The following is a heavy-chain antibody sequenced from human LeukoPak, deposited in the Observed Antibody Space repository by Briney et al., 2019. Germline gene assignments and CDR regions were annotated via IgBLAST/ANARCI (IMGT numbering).Heavy chain of an antibody. CDR1: AFTFNTFDNFA. CDR3: AKERGLHDYGDYYYYYYMDV. Sequence: PGGSLRLSCSVSAFTFNTFDNFAMNWVRQAPGKGLEWVAAISESGASTYYAASVKGRFTISRDNSKNTLYLQMNSLRAEDTAVYYCAKERGLHDYGDYYYYYYMDVWGKGTTVTISS. V-gene: IGHV3-23*01. J-gene: IGHJ6*03. D-gene: IGHD4-17*01. CDR2: ISESGAST.